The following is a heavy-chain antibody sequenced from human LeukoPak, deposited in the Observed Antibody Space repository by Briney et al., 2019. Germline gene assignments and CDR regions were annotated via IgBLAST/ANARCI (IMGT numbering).Heavy chain of an antibody. CDR2: IKEDGSEK. J-gene: IGHJ4*02. CDR1: GFTFSSSW. Sequence: GGSLRLSCAASGFTFSSSWVSWVRQAPGKGLEWVANIKEDGSEKEYVDSVKGRLTISRDNAKNSLYLQMNSLRAEDTAVFYCARDAGYGDYDYWGQGTLVSVSS. D-gene: IGHD4-17*01. V-gene: IGHV3-7*05. CDR3: ARDAGYGDYDY.